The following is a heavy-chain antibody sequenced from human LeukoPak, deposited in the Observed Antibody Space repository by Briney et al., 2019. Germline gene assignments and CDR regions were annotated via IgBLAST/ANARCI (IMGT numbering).Heavy chain of an antibody. Sequence: GGSLRLSCAASGFTFSSYWMHWVRQAPGKGLVWVSRINFDGSTTNYADSVKGRFTISRDNAKNTLYLQMNSLRGEDTAVYYCAKEKSCSSTSCYGLDYWGQGTLVTVSS. CDR3: AKEKSCSSTSCYGLDY. V-gene: IGHV3-74*01. CDR1: GFTFSSYW. CDR2: INFDGSTT. J-gene: IGHJ4*02. D-gene: IGHD2-2*01.